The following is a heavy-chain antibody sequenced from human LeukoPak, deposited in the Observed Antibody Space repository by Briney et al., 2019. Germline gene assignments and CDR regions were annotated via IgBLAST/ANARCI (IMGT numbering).Heavy chain of an antibody. J-gene: IGHJ4*02. V-gene: IGHV4-34*01. CDR1: GGSFSGYY. CDR2: INHSGST. Sequence: SETLSLTCAVYGGSFSGYYWSWIRQPPGKGLEWIGEINHSGSTNYNPSLKSRVTISVDTSKNQFSLKLSSVTAADTAVYYCARDGSRYYYGSGSYYPYYFDYWGQGTLVTVSS. D-gene: IGHD3-10*01. CDR3: ARDGSRYYYGSGSYYPYYFDY.